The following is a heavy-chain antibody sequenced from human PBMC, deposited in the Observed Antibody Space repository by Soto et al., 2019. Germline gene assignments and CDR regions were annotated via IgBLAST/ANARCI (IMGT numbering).Heavy chain of an antibody. Sequence: ASVKVSCKASGYTFTSYGISWVRQAPGQGLEWMGWISAYNGNTNYAQKLQGRVTMTTDTSTSTAYMELRSLRSDDTAVYYCARDSPYDSSGYYSNYCYGMDVWGQGTTVTVSS. CDR1: GYTFTSYG. CDR3: ARDSPYDSSGYYSNYCYGMDV. V-gene: IGHV1-18*01. CDR2: ISAYNGNT. J-gene: IGHJ6*02. D-gene: IGHD3-22*01.